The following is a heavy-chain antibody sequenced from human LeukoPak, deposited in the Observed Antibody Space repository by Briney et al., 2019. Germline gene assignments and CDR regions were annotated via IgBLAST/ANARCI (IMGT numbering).Heavy chain of an antibody. Sequence: GGSLRLSCAASGFRFSNYWMSWVRQAPGKGLEWVANIKPDGSDKYYVDSVKGRSTTSRDNAKNSLYLQMNSLRAEDTAVYYRARLGDRSGYYDFWGQGALVTVSS. V-gene: IGHV3-7*01. J-gene: IGHJ4*02. CDR3: ARLGDRSGYYDF. CDR1: GFRFSNYW. CDR2: IKPDGSDK. D-gene: IGHD3-22*01.